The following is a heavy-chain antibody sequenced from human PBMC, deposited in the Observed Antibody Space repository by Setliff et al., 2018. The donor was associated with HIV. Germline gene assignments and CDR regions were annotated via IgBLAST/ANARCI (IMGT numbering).Heavy chain of an antibody. V-gene: IGHV4-39*02. CDR3: ARDPNTGWYYLDF. CDR1: SGSISTFYIFY. J-gene: IGHJ4*02. D-gene: IGHD6-19*01. Sequence: SETLSLTCSVSSGSISTFYIFYWGWVRQPPGKGPEWIGHMYYRGSTFYNPSLKSRATIFVDSSTKRFSLKLTAVTAADTAVFCCARDPNTGWYYLDFWGPGALVTVSS. CDR2: MYYRGST.